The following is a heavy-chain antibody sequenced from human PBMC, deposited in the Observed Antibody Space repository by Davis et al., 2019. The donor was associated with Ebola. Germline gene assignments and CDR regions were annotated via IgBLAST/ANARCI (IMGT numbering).Heavy chain of an antibody. V-gene: IGHV3-74*01. CDR3: ALMVQGVDDYYNYYGMDV. J-gene: IGHJ6*02. Sequence: HTGESLKISCAASGFTFSSYWMHWVRQAPGKGLVWVSRINSDGSSTSYADSVKGRFTISRDNAKNTLYLQMNSLRAEDTAVYYCALMVQGVDDYYNYYGMDVWGQGTTVTVSS. CDR1: GFTFSSYW. D-gene: IGHD3-10*01. CDR2: INSDGSST.